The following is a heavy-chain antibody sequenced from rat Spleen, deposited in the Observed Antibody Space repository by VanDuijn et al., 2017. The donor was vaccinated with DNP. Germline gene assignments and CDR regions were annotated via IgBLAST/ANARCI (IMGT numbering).Heavy chain of an antibody. V-gene: IGHV2-1*01. D-gene: IGHD1-6*01. CDR3: TRRTTDYYYAPFDY. J-gene: IGHJ3*01. CDR2: IWSGGST. CDR1: GFSFTSNS. Sequence: QVQLKESGPGLVQPSQTLSLTCTVSGFSFTSNSIHWVRQPPGKGLEWVGAIWSGGSTDFNSAIKSRLSISRDTSKSQVFLKMNSLQTEDTAIYFCTRRTTDYYYAPFDYWGQGTLVTVSS.